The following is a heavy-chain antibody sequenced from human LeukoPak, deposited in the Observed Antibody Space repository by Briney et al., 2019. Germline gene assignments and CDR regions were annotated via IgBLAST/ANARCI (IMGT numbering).Heavy chain of an antibody. CDR1: GGTFSSYA. J-gene: IGHJ4*02. V-gene: IGHV1-69*05. CDR2: IIPIFGSA. Sequence: SVKVSCKASGGTFSSYAISWVRQAPGQGLEWMGGIIPIFGSANYAQKFQGRVTITTDESTSTAYMELSSLRSEDTAVYYCARSPYYDFWSGYLEYYFDYWGQGTLVTVSS. D-gene: IGHD3-3*01. CDR3: ARSPYYDFWSGYLEYYFDY.